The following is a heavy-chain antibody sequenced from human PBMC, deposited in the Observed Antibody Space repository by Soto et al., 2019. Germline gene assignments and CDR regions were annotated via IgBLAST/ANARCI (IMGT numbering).Heavy chain of an antibody. Sequence: ASAKVSCKASAYTFTSYGISGVRQAPGQGLQWMGWISAYNGNTNYAQKLQGRVTMTTATSTSTADMELGSLRSDATSVYYCARYQFTSTYYYGSGANNYYYYGMDVWGQGTTVTVSS. D-gene: IGHD3-10*01. V-gene: IGHV1-18*01. CDR2: ISAYNGNT. CDR3: ARYQFTSTYYYGSGANNYYYYGMDV. J-gene: IGHJ6*02. CDR1: AYTFTSYG.